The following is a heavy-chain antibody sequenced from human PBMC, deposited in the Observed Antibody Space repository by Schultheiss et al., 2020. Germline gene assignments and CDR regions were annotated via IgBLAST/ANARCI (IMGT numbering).Heavy chain of an antibody. J-gene: IGHJ4*02. D-gene: IGHD3-16*01. CDR1: GYTFTTYA. V-gene: IGHV1-3*01. Sequence: ASVKVSCKASGYTFTTYAMHWVRQAPGQRLEWMGWINAGNGNTKYSQKFQGRVTITRDTSASTAYMELSSLRSEDTAVYYCARVYDYVWGSTSDYWGQGTLVNVYS. CDR3: ARVYDYVWGSTSDY. CDR2: INAGNGNT.